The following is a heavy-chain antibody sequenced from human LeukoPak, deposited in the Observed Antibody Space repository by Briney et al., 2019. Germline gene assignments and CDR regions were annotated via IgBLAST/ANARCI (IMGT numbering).Heavy chain of an antibody. CDR3: ARGGDEWLYYFDY. D-gene: IGHD3-3*01. CDR2: IGTAGDT. Sequence: GGSLRLSRAASGFTFSSYDMHWVRQATGKGLEWVSAIGTAGDTYYPGSVKGRFTISRENAKNSLYLQMNSQRAGDTAVYYCARGGDEWLYYFDYWGQGTLVTVSS. J-gene: IGHJ4*02. V-gene: IGHV3-13*01. CDR1: GFTFSSYD.